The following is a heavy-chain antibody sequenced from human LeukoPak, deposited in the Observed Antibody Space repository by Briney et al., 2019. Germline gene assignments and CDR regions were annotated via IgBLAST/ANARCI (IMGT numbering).Heavy chain of an antibody. V-gene: IGHV3-30*02. CDR3: AYNYYDSSGYLYYYYMDV. J-gene: IGHJ6*03. CDR2: IRYDGSNK. CDR1: GFTFSSYG. D-gene: IGHD3-22*01. Sequence: GGSLRLSCAASGFTFSSYGMHWVRQASGKGLEWVAFIRYDGSNKYYADSVKGRFTISRDNSKNTLYLQMNSLRAEDTAVYYCAYNYYDSSGYLYYYYMDVWGKGTTVTVSS.